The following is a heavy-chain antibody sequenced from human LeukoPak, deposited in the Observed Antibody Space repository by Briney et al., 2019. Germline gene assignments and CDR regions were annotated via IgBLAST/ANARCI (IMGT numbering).Heavy chain of an antibody. CDR1: GFTFSSYA. V-gene: IGHV3-33*08. Sequence: PGGSLRLSCAASGFTFSSYAMHWVRQAPGKGLEWVALIRFDGSNKYYADSVKGRFTISRDNSKSTLYLQMNSLRAEDTAVYYCARWGYSSSWYVIDYWGQGTLVTVSS. CDR2: IRFDGSNK. CDR3: ARWGYSSSWYVIDY. D-gene: IGHD6-13*01. J-gene: IGHJ4*02.